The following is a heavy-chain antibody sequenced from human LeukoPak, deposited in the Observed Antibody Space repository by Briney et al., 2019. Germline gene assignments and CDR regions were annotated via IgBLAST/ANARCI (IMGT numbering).Heavy chain of an antibody. V-gene: IGHV4-59*11. CDR3: ASDSISMNAFDA. D-gene: IGHD3-22*01. J-gene: IGHJ3*01. Sequence: SETLSLTCTVSGGSFTTHYWSWIRQPPGKGLEWIGYISYIGSTNYNPSLKSRVTISIGTSNNEVSLMLTSVTAADTAVYYCASDSISMNAFDAWGQGTMVTVSS. CDR1: GGSFTTHY. CDR2: ISYIGST.